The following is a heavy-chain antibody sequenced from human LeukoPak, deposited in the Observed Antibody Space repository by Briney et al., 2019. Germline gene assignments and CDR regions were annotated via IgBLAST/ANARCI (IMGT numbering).Heavy chain of an antibody. D-gene: IGHD3-10*02. CDR3: ARDLHYYVAMDV. Sequence: GGSLRLSCAASGFTLSSYAMSWVRQAPGKGLEWVSSSSGSGGTTYYADSVEGRFTISRDNSKSMLFLQLNSLRAEDTALYYCARDLHYYVAMDVWGQGTTVTVSS. CDR1: GFTLSSYA. CDR2: SSGSGGTT. V-gene: IGHV3-23*01. J-gene: IGHJ6*02.